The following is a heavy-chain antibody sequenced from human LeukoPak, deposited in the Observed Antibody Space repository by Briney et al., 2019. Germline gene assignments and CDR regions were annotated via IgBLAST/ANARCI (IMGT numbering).Heavy chain of an antibody. D-gene: IGHD1-20*01. CDR2: ISGYNGNR. V-gene: IGHV1-18*01. Sequence: ASVKVSCKASGYTFTTYGISWVGQAPGQGLEWMGWISGYNGNRNNAQKLQGRVTMTTDTSTSTAYMELRSLRSDDTAVYYCARDGRYNLNYADYWGQGTLVTVSS. J-gene: IGHJ4*02. CDR3: ARDGRYNLNYADY. CDR1: GYTFTTYG.